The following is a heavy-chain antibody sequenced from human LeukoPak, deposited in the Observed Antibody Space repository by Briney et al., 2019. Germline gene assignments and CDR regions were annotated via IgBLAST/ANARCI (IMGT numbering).Heavy chain of an antibody. Sequence: SETLSLTCTGSGDSISSYYWSWIRQPPGKGLEWIGYIYYSGSTNYNPSLKSRVTISVDTSKNQFSLKLSSVTAADTAVYYCARDPGYSYGHGWWFDPWGQGTLVTVSS. CDR3: ARDPGYSYGHGWWFDP. V-gene: IGHV4-59*01. J-gene: IGHJ5*02. CDR2: IYYSGST. CDR1: GDSISSYY. D-gene: IGHD5-18*01.